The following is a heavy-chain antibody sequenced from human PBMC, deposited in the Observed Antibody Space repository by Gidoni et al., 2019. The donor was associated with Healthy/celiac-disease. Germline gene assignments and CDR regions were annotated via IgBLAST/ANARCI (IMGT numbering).Heavy chain of an antibody. CDR2: ISGSGGST. CDR3: AKHNVVVPAAIYYYYYGMDV. V-gene: IGHV3-23*01. D-gene: IGHD2-2*01. CDR1: GFTFSSYP. J-gene: IGHJ6*02. Sequence: EVQLLESGGGLVQPGGSLSLSCAASGFTFSSYPMRWVRQAPRKGVEWVEGISGSGGSTCYADSVKGRFTISSDNTKNTLYLQKNSLRAEDTAVYYCAKHNVVVPAAIYYYYYGMDVWGQGTTVTVSS.